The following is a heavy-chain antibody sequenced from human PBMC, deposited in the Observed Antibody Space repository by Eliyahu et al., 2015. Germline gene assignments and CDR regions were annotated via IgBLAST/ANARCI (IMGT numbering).Heavy chain of an antibody. V-gene: IGHV3-23*01. CDR2: ISGSGIST. Sequence: EVQLLESGGALVQPGGSLRLSCAASGFTFSRYAMSWVRQAPGKGLEWVSAISGSGISTYYADSVKGRFTISRDNSKNTLYLQMNSLRGEDTAVYYCAKAPGGDYYDSSGYVNFDYWGQGTLVTVSS. D-gene: IGHD3-22*01. CDR3: AKAPGGDYYDSSGYVNFDY. J-gene: IGHJ4*02. CDR1: GFTFSRYA.